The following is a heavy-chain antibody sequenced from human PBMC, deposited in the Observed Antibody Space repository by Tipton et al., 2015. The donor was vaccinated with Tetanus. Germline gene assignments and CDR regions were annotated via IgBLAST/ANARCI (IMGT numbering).Heavy chain of an antibody. CDR1: GGSLSSGTFY. CDR2: IYYNGNT. D-gene: IGHD4-17*01. V-gene: IGHV4-39*07. J-gene: IGHJ4*02. Sequence: TLSLTCSLSGGSLSSGTFYWDWIRQRPGKGLEWIGNIYYNGNTLENPSVKGRVTLSLDKSKNQFSLKLRSVTAADTAVYYCARVLPVNRAGWGQGTLVTVSS. CDR3: ARVLPVNRAG.